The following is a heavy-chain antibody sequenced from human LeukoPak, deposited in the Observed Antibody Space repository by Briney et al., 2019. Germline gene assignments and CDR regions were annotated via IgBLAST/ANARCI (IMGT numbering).Heavy chain of an antibody. Sequence: PGGSLRLSCAASGFTVSSNYMSWVRQAPGKGLEWVSVIYSGGSTYYADSVKGRFTISRHNSKNTLYLQMNSLRAEDTAVYYCARAPRNGYSSSWYYFDYWGQGTLVTVSS. CDR1: GFTVSSNY. V-gene: IGHV3-53*04. D-gene: IGHD6-13*01. CDR3: ARAPRNGYSSSWYYFDY. CDR2: IYSGGST. J-gene: IGHJ4*02.